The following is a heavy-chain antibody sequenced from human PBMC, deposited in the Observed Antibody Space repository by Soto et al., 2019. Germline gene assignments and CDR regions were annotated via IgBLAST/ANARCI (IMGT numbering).Heavy chain of an antibody. V-gene: IGHV3-53*04. J-gene: IGHJ4*02. CDR3: ARSPFLPTVFDY. Sequence: QPGGSLRLSCAASGFTFNIYAMSWVRQAPGKGLEWVSVIYSGGSTYYADSVKGRFTISRHNSKNTLYLQMNSLRAEDTAVYYCARSPFLPTVFDYWGQGTLVTVSS. CDR2: IYSGGST. CDR1: GFTFNIYA.